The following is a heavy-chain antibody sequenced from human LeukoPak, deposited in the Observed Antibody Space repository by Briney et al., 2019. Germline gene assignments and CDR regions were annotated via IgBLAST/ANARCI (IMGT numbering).Heavy chain of an antibody. D-gene: IGHD2-8*01. CDR1: GFTFSSYV. J-gene: IGHJ4*02. CDR3: ARDALFYKGGFDY. CDR2: ISSGSSTI. V-gene: IGHV3-48*03. Sequence: GGSLRLSCTASGFTFSSYVMNWVRQAPGRGLEWVSYISSGSSTIYYADSVKGRFTISRDNAKNSLYLQMNSLRAEDTAVYYCARDALFYKGGFDYWGQGTLVTVSS.